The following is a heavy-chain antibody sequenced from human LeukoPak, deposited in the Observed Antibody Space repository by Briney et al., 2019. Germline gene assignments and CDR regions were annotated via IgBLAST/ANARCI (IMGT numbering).Heavy chain of an antibody. J-gene: IGHJ6*02. CDR1: GGSISSYY. Sequence: KTSETLSLTCTVSGGSISSYYWSWIRQPPGKGLEWIGYIYYSGSTNYNPSLKSRVTMSVDTSKNQFSLKLSSVTAADTAVYYCARVYYYDSSGYPDYYYYGMDVWGQGTTVTVSS. D-gene: IGHD3-22*01. CDR2: IYYSGST. V-gene: IGHV4-59*01. CDR3: ARVYYYDSSGYPDYYYYGMDV.